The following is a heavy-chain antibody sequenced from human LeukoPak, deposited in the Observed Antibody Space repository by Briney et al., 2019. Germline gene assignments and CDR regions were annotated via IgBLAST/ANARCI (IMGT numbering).Heavy chain of an antibody. J-gene: IGHJ5*02. CDR2: IYYSGST. CDR1: GGSISSYY. D-gene: IGHD2-15*01. CDR3: ARGSGMDHHSGGSNWFDP. V-gene: IGHV4-59*01. Sequence: SETLSLTCTVSGGSISSYYWIWIRQPSGKGLEWSGYIYYSGSTNYNPSLKSRVTISVDTSKNQFSLRLSSVTAADTAVYYCARGSGMDHHSGGSNWFDPWGQGTLVTVSS.